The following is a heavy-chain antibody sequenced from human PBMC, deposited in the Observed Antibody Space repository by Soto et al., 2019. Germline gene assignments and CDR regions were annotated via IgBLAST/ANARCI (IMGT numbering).Heavy chain of an antibody. CDR1: GGSFSGYY. J-gene: IGHJ4*02. CDR3: ARGSGRGYYGSGSYYPDPFDY. Sequence: SETLSLTCAVYGGSFSGYYWSWIRQPPGKGLEWIGEINHSGSTNYNPSLKSRVTISVDTSKNQFSLKLSSVTAADTAVYYCARGSGRGYYGSGSYYPDPFDYWGQGTLVTVSS. D-gene: IGHD3-10*01. CDR2: INHSGST. V-gene: IGHV4-34*01.